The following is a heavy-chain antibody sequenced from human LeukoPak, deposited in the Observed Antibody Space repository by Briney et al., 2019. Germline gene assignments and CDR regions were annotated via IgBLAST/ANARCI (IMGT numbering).Heavy chain of an antibody. V-gene: IGHV1-2*02. CDR3: AGAPRYDSSGYYYILDY. CDR2: INPNSGGT. D-gene: IGHD3-22*01. J-gene: IGHJ4*02. CDR1: GYTFTGYY. Sequence: ASVKVSCKASGYTFTGYYMHWVRQAPGQGLEWMGWINPNSGGTNYAQKFQGRVTMTRDTSISTAYMELSRLRSDDTAVYYCAGAPRYDSSGYYYILDYWGQGTLVTVSS.